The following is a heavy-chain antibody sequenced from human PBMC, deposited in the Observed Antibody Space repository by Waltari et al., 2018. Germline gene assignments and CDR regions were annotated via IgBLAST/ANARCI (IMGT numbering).Heavy chain of an antibody. Sequence: EVQLVESGGGLVQPGRSLRLSCAASGFTFDDYAMHWVRQAPGKGLEWVSGISWNSGSIGYADSVKGRFTISRDNAKNSLYLQMNSLRAEDTAVYYCARRNSSGLDPWGQGTLVTVSS. V-gene: IGHV3-9*01. J-gene: IGHJ5*02. CDR2: ISWNSGSI. CDR1: GFTFDDYA. CDR3: ARRNSSGLDP. D-gene: IGHD6-19*01.